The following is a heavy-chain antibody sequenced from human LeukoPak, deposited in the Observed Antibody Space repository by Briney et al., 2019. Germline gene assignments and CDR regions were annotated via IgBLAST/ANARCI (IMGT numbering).Heavy chain of an antibody. CDR2: ISGSGGRT. D-gene: IGHD5-18*01. J-gene: IGHJ4*02. CDR1: GFTFSSYA. CDR3: ANGGYSYGVDY. V-gene: IGHV3-23*01. Sequence: GGSLRLSCAASGFTFSSYAMSWVRKAPGRGREWLSAISGSGGRTYYADSVKGRFTISKDNSKNTLYLQMNSLRAEDTAVYYCANGGYSYGVDYWGQGTLVTVSS.